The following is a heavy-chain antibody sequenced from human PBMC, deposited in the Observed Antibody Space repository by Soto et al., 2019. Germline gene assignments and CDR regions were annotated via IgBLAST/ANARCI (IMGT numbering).Heavy chain of an antibody. CDR3: ARARVGSTMMSGYYFDY. J-gene: IGHJ4*02. Sequence: SETLSLTCTVSGGSISSYYWSWIRQPAGKGLEWIGRIYTSGSTNYNPSLKSRVTMPVDASKNQFSLKLSSVTAEDTAVYYCARARVGSTMMSGYYFDYWGRGTLVTVSS. CDR1: GGSISSYY. D-gene: IGHD3-22*01. CDR2: IYTSGST. V-gene: IGHV4-4*07.